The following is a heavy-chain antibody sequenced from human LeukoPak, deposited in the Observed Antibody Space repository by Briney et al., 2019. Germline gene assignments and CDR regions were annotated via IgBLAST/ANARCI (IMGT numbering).Heavy chain of an antibody. Sequence: PGGSLRLSCAASGFSFEDFALHWVRQVPGKGLEWVSCTSWNDAIESVDSVKGRFTISRDNAKNSVYLQMNSLRVEDTALYYCVKDRRGYCSKEFDSWGQGTQVTVSS. J-gene: IGHJ5*01. CDR2: TSWNDAI. CDR3: VKDRRGYCSKEFDS. CDR1: GFSFEDFA. V-gene: IGHV3-9*01. D-gene: IGHD2-2*01.